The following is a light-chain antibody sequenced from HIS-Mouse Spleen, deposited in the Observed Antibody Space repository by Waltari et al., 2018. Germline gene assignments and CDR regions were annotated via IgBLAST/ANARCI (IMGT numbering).Light chain of an antibody. Sequence: DIQMTQSPSTLSASVGDRVTITCRASQSISSWLAWYQQKPGKAPKLLSYRASSLESGVPSRFSGSGSGTEFTLTISSPQPDDFATYYCQQYNSYSRTFGQGTKVEIK. CDR1: QSISSW. CDR3: QQYNSYSRT. J-gene: IGKJ1*01. CDR2: RAS. V-gene: IGKV1-5*03.